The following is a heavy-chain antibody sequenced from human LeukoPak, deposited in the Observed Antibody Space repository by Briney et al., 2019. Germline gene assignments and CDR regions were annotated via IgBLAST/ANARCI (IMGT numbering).Heavy chain of an antibody. J-gene: IGHJ4*02. CDR2: ISVTGGTT. CDR1: GFTFNGSA. V-gene: IGHV3-23*01. Sequence: GGSLRLSCVGSGFTFNGSAMSRVRQAPGKGPEWVSVISVTGGTTYSRDSGKGRFIVSRDKPKSTMYLQLFSLRVEDTAVYYCVKNDIFKGRDHWGQGTLVTVSS. D-gene: IGHD3-9*01. CDR3: VKNDIFKGRDH.